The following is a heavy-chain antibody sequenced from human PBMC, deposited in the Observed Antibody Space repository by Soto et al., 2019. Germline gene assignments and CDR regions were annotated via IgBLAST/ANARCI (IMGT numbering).Heavy chain of an antibody. D-gene: IGHD6-19*01. J-gene: IGHJ4*02. V-gene: IGHV4-39*07. CDR3: ARVGVAVDYYFDY. Sequence: PSETLSLTCTVSGGSVSSSSYYWGWVRQPPGKGLEWIGSVYYSGSTYYNPSLKSRVTISVDTSKNQFSLKLSSVTAADTAVYYCARVGVAVDYYFDYWGQGTLVTVSS. CDR1: GGSVSSSSYY. CDR2: VYYSGST.